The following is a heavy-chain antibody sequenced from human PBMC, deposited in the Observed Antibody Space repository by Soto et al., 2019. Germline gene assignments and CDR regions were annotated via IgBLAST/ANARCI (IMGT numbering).Heavy chain of an antibody. CDR1: GFNFSTHG. Sequence: EVQLAESAGGLVKPGGSLRLSCATSGFNFSTHGMNWIRQAPGKGLQWVSSISRSSNYIQYADSVKGRFAVFRDNAKNSLYLLMNSLRAEDTAIYYCATHSGYVHFDYWGQGTVVTVSS. CDR2: ISRSSNYI. CDR3: ATHSGYVHFDY. V-gene: IGHV3-21*02. D-gene: IGHD5-12*01. J-gene: IGHJ4*02.